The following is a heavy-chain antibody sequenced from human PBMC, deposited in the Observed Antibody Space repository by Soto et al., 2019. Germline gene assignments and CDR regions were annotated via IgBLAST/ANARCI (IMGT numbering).Heavy chain of an antibody. CDR1: GIHLSNYA. J-gene: IGHJ4*02. CDR3: AKDRRAGGNSAFYFDF. CDR2: ISATGGGT. D-gene: IGHD3-16*01. Sequence: WGSRRLSWAACGIHLSNYAMSWVRQAPGKGPEWVSLISATGGGTYYADSVKGRFTISRDNSNNTLYLQVHSLTAEETDVYYCAKDRRAGGNSAFYFDFWGQGDQVTVPQ. V-gene: IGHV3-23*01.